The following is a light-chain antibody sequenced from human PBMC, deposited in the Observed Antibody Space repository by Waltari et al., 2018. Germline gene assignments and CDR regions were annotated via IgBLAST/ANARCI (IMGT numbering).Light chain of an antibody. Sequence: EIVLTHSPGTLSLSPGERAPLSCRASQSVSSSYLAWYQQKPGQAPRLLIYGASSRATGIPDRFSGSGSGTDFTLTISRLEPEDFAVYYCQQYGSSWTFGQGTKVEIK. V-gene: IGKV3-20*01. CDR3: QQYGSSWT. J-gene: IGKJ1*01. CDR1: QSVSSSY. CDR2: GAS.